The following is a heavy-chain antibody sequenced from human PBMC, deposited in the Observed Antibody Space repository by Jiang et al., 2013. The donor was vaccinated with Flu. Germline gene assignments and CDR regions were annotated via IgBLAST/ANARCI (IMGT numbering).Heavy chain of an antibody. D-gene: IGHD6-19*01. V-gene: IGHV1-3*01. Sequence: SGAEVKKPGASVNVSCKASGYTFPNYAIHWVRQAPGQRLEWMGLINAASGNTKYSQRFQGRVTITRDTSASTAYMELSSLRSEDTAVYYCARGPYSSGWYGQADYWGQGTLVTVSS. J-gene: IGHJ4*02. CDR2: INAASGNT. CDR3: ARGPYSSGWYGQADY. CDR1: GYTFPNYA.